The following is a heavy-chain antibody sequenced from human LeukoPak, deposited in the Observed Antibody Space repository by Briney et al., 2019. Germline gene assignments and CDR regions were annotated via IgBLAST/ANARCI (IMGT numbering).Heavy chain of an antibody. CDR1: GFTFSSYA. V-gene: IGHV3-23*01. J-gene: IGHJ4*02. CDR3: ARDSGTYYPIFDC. CDR2: IRGSGGST. D-gene: IGHD1-26*01. Sequence: QAGGSLRLSCAASGFTFSSYAMSWVRQAPGKGLQWVSAIRGSGGSTYYADSVKGRFTISRDNSKNTLYLQMNSLRAEDTAVYYCARDSGTYYPIFDCWGQGALVTVSS.